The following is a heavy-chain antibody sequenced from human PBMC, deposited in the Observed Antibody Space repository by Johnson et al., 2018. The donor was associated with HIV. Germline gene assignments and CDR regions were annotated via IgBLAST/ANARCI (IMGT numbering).Heavy chain of an antibody. CDR2: ISYDGSNK. CDR3: ARDIFGYSSSSVPDAFDI. J-gene: IGHJ3*02. D-gene: IGHD6-6*01. V-gene: IGHV3-30*04. CDR1: GFTFSSYA. Sequence: VQLVESGGGVVQPGRSLRLSCAASGFTFSSYAMHWVRQAPGKGLEWVAVISYDGSNKYYADSVKGRFTIYRDNSKNTLYLQMNSLRAEDTAVYYGARDIFGYSSSSVPDAFDIWGQGTMVTVSS.